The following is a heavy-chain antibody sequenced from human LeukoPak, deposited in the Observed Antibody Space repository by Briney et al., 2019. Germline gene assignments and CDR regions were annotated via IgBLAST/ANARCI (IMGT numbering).Heavy chain of an antibody. J-gene: IGHJ4*02. CDR1: GFTFSSYA. V-gene: IGHV3-23*01. CDR3: AKYRAPSGTLDY. Sequence: GGSPRLSCAASGFTFSSYAMSWVRQAPGKGLEWVSTFSGSGGTTYYADSVKGRFTISRDNSKNTLYLQMNSLRAEDTALYYCAKYRAPSGTLDYWGQGTLVTVSS. CDR2: FSGSGGTT. D-gene: IGHD3-16*02.